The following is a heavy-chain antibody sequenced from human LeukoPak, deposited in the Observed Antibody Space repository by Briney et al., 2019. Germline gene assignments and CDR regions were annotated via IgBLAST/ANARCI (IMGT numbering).Heavy chain of an antibody. CDR2: VYFTGTS. D-gene: IGHD3-16*01. Sequence: SETLSLTCSVSGGSLSRGGYYWSWVRQRPGEGLEWIGNVYFTGTSYCNPSLKSRVSMSVDTSDTQFSLNLSSVTAADTAVYYWARLDYVLEPYSFDPWGQGILVIVSS. V-gene: IGHV4-31*02. CDR3: ARLDYVLEPYSFDP. CDR1: GGSLSRGGYY. J-gene: IGHJ5*02.